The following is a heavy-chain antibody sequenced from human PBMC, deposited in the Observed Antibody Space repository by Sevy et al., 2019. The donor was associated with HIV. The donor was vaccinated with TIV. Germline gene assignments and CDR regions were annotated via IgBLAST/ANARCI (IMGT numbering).Heavy chain of an antibody. CDR3: AKDRKVLLVVYAIPFDAFDF. CDR1: GFGFSTYW. V-gene: IGHV3-7*01. Sequence: GGSLRLSCAASGFGFSTYWMTWVRQAPGKGLEWVATMNQDGTERDYVDSVKGRFTISRDNTKNMLYLQMNSLRPEDTALYYCAKDRKVLLVVYAIPFDAFDFWGQGTMVTVSS. CDR2: MNQDGTER. J-gene: IGHJ3*01. D-gene: IGHD2-8*02.